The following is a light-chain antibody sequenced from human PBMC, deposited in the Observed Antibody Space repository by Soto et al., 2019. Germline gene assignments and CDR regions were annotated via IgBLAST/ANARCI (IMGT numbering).Light chain of an antibody. Sequence: EIVLTQSPGTLSLSPGERATLSCRASQSVSSSFLAWYQQKPGQDPRLLIYGASTRATGIPDRFSGSGSGTAFPLNISRLEPEDFAVYYCQQYDSSPWTFGQGTKVEIK. V-gene: IGKV3-20*01. CDR2: GAS. CDR3: QQYDSSPWT. CDR1: QSVSSSF. J-gene: IGKJ1*01.